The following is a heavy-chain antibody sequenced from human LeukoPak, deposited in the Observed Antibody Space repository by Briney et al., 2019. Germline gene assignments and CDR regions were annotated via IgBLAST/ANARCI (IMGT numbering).Heavy chain of an antibody. CDR1: SYSISSGYY. Sequence: PSETLSLTCAVSSYSISSGYYWSWIRQPPGKGLEWIGSIYHSGSTYYNPSLKSRVTISVDTSNNQFSLKVKSVTAADTVVYYCARSTGTYTYMDVWGKGTTVTVSS. CDR2: IYHSGST. V-gene: IGHV4-38-2*01. J-gene: IGHJ6*03. CDR3: ARSTGTYTYMDV. D-gene: IGHD1/OR15-1a*01.